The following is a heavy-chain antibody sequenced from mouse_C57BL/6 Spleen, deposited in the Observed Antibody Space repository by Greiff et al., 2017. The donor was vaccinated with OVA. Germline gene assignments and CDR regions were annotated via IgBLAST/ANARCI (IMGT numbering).Heavy chain of an antibody. CDR1: GFNIKDDY. D-gene: IGHD2-1*01. CDR2: IDPENGDT. CDR3: TTGYYGNYRYYFDY. Sequence: EVQLQQSGAELVRPGASVKLSCTASGFNIKDDYMHWVKQRPEQGLEWIGWIDPENGDTESASKFQGKATITADTSSHTAYLQLSSRTSEETAVYYWTTGYYGNYRYYFDYWGQGTTLTVSS. J-gene: IGHJ2*01. V-gene: IGHV14-4*01.